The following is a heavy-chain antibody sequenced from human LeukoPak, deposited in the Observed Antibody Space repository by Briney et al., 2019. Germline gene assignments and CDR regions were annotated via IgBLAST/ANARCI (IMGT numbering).Heavy chain of an antibody. J-gene: IGHJ4*02. Sequence: SVKVSCKASGYTFTSYGISWVRQAPGQGLEWMGGIVPILGTANYAQKFQGRVTITADDSTGTAYMELTSLRSADTAVYYCARSQGYSYGSSYWGQGTLVTVSS. CDR1: GYTFTSYG. CDR2: IVPILGTA. D-gene: IGHD5-18*01. V-gene: IGHV1-69*13. CDR3: ARSQGYSYGSSY.